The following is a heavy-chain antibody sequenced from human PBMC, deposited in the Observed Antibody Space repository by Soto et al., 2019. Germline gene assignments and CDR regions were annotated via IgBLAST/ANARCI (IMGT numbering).Heavy chain of an antibody. Sequence: QVQLVESGGGVVQPGRSLRLSCAASGFTFSSYGMHWVRLAPGKGLEWVAVISYDGSNKYYADSVKGRFTISRDNSKNTLFLQMNSLRAEDTAVYYCAKGRHLGSGNYYNPYYFDYWGQGTLVTVSS. D-gene: IGHD3-10*01. CDR3: AKGRHLGSGNYYNPYYFDY. CDR1: GFTFSSYG. V-gene: IGHV3-30*18. J-gene: IGHJ4*02. CDR2: ISYDGSNK.